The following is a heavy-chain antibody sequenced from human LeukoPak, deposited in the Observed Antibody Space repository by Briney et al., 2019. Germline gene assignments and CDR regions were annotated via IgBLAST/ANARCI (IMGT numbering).Heavy chain of an antibody. CDR1: GFTFSSYS. J-gene: IGHJ6*03. D-gene: IGHD3-22*01. V-gene: IGHV3-21*01. Sequence: SGRSLRLSCAASGFTFSSYSMNWVRQTPGKGLEWVSSISSSSSYIYYADSVKGRFTISRDNAKNSLYLQMNSLRAEDTAVYYCAREGYSSGVIYYYYYMDVWGKGTTVTVSS. CDR2: ISSSSSYI. CDR3: AREGYSSGVIYYYYYMDV.